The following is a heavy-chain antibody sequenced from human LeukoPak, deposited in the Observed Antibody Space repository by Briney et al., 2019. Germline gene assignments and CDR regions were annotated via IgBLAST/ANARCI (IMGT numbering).Heavy chain of an antibody. V-gene: IGHV6-1*01. CDR1: GDSASSNSTA. CDR3: AVSWNYGQDY. Sequence: PQTLSLTCAISGDSASSNSTAWNWIRHYPSKCLEWLGRTYFRSKWYNDYAVSVTSRITIKPDTSKHQFSLQLNSVTPEDTAVYYCAVSWNYGQDYWGQGTLVTVSS. J-gene: IGHJ4*02. D-gene: IGHD1-7*01. CDR2: TYFRSKWYN.